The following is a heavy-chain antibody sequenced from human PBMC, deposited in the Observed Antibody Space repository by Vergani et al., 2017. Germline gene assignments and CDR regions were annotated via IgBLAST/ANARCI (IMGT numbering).Heavy chain of an antibody. J-gene: IGHJ4*02. Sequence: QVQLHESGPGLVKPSQTLSLTCTVSVGSINSHNYYWSWIRQPAGKGLESIVLIHTSGSTNYNPSLKSRVPMSEDTSKNQFSLNLTSVTAADKTVYFCAGGRCLGDSCYKTLFDYWGQGILVTVSS. CDR3: AGGRCLGDSCYKTLFDY. V-gene: IGHV4-61*02. D-gene: IGHD2-15*01. CDR1: VGSINSHNYY. CDR2: IHTSGST.